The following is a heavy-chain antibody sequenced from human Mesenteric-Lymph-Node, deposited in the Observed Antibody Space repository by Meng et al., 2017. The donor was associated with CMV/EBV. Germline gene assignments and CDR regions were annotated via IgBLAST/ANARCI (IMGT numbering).Heavy chain of an antibody. J-gene: IGHJ6*02. CDR3: ARDRNTVTSHYYGMDV. Sequence: GESLKISCAASGFTFSDYYMSWIRQAPGKGLEWVSYISSSSTIYYADSVKGRFTISRDNAKNSLYLQMNSLRAEDTAVYYCARDRNTVTSHYYGMDVWGQGTTVTVSS. CDR2: ISSSSTI. CDR1: GFTFSDYY. D-gene: IGHD4-11*01. V-gene: IGHV3-69-1*01.